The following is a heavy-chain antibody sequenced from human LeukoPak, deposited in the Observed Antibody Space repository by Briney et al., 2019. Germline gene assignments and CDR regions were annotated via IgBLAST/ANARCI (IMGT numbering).Heavy chain of an antibody. CDR2: LNSNGGGT. Sequence: GGSLRLSCAATGFTFNSYAMTWVRQSPGKGLEWVSSLNSNGGGTYYSDSVKGRFTISRSNSKNTLELQMHSLRAEDTAVYYCAKWVTAARGPFDYWGQGTLVTVSS. CDR3: AKWVTAARGPFDY. CDR1: GFTFNSYA. J-gene: IGHJ4*02. D-gene: IGHD6-6*01. V-gene: IGHV3-23*01.